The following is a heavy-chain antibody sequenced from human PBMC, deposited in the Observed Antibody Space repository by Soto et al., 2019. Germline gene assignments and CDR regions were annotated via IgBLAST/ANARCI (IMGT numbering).Heavy chain of an antibody. CDR2: ISSSGGNT. J-gene: IGHJ3*02. D-gene: IGHD2-15*01. V-gene: IGHV3-23*01. CDR1: GFTFSTYA. CDR3: AKRPTSTGCGDPFDI. Sequence: EVQLLESGGDLVQPGGSLRLACAASGFTFSTYAMSWVRQAPGKGLEGVSTISSSGGNTYYTDSVKGRFTISRDNSKNTLDLQMNSLRAADTAIYYCAKRPTSTGCGDPFDIWGQGTMVTVSS.